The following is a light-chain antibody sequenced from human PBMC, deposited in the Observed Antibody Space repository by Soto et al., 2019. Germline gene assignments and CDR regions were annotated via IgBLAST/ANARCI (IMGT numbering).Light chain of an antibody. CDR1: QSVSSSY. CDR3: QQYGSSPWT. J-gene: IGKJ1*01. V-gene: IGKV3-20*01. CDR2: GAS. Sequence: EIVLTQSPGTLSLSPGERATLSCRASQSVSSSYLAWYQQKPGQAPRLLIYGASSRATGIPDRFSGSGSGTDFTITISRLEHEDFAVYCCQQYGSSPWTFGQGTKVEIK.